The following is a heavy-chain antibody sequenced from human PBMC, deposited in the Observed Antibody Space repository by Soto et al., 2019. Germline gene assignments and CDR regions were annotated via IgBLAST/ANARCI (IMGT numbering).Heavy chain of an antibody. V-gene: IGHV1-69*02. CDR1: GGTFRNYP. Sequence: QVQLVQSGTEVKKPGSSVKVSCKASGGTFRNYPINWVRQAPGQGLEWMGSIFPLTDIPDYAQNFQARLTISADKSTSTAYMELSSLSSDDTAIYCCARGPLVVVNYFESWGQGTLVTVSS. J-gene: IGHJ4*02. CDR3: ARGPLVVVNYFES. CDR2: IFPLTDIP.